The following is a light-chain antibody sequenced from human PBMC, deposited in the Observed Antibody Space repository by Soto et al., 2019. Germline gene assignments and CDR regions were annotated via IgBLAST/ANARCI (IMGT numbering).Light chain of an antibody. CDR2: GAF. CDR1: QSIGSH. Sequence: DIQMTQFPSSLSASVGERVTITCRASQSIGSHLNWYQQRAGKAPKLLIHGAFCWHGGVRSRFSGSGSGTDFTLTISNLQPEDYATYYCQLSDSTPPDTFGQGTKLDIK. CDR3: QLSDSTPPDT. J-gene: IGKJ2*01. V-gene: IGKV1-39*01.